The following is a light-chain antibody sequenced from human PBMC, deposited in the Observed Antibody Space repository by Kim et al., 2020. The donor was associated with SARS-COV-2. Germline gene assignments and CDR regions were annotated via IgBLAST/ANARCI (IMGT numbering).Light chain of an antibody. Sequence: ASVGDRVTITCRASQTISYFLNWYQHTPGKAPKLLIYAASSLQSGVSSRFSASGSGTHFTLTVSSLQAEDFATYYCQQSYSFPPTFGGRTKVDIK. V-gene: IGKV1-39*01. CDR1: QTISYF. CDR2: AAS. J-gene: IGKJ4*01. CDR3: QQSYSFPPT.